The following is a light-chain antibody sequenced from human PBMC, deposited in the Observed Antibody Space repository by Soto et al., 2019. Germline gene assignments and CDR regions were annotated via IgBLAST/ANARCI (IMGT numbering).Light chain of an antibody. V-gene: IGLV2-14*01. Sequence: QCNLTQPASASGSPGQSITISCTGTSGDIGSYNRVSWYQQHPGKAPKLIIYEVTDRPSGVSNRFSGSKSGNTASLTISGLQAQDEAEYYCSSYTNINTRACVFGTGTKVTVL. CDR2: EVT. CDR3: SSYTNINTRACV. CDR1: SGDIGSYNR. J-gene: IGLJ1*01.